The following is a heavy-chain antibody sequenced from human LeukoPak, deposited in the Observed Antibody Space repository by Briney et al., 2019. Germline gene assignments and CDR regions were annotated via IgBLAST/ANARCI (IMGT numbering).Heavy chain of an antibody. CDR3: ARVAVAGTMEY. CDR2: IIPILGIA. J-gene: IGHJ4*02. D-gene: IGHD6-19*01. Sequence: GASVKVSCKASGYTFTSYYMHWVRQAPGQGLEWMGRIIPILGIANYAQKFQGRVTITADKSTSTAYMELSSLRSEDTAVYYCARVAVAGTMEYWGQGTLVTVSS. V-gene: IGHV1-69*04. CDR1: GYTFTSYY.